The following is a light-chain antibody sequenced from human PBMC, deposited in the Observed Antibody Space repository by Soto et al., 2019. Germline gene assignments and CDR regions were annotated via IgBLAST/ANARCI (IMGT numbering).Light chain of an antibody. J-gene: IGKJ2*01. CDR2: AAS. Sequence: DIPMTQSPSSLSASVGDRVTITCRASQSISSYLNWYQQKPGKAPKLLIYAASSLQSGVPSRFSGSGSGTDFTLTISSLQPEDFATYYCQQSYSTLPTFGQGTKLEI. CDR3: QQSYSTLPT. CDR1: QSISSY. V-gene: IGKV1-39*01.